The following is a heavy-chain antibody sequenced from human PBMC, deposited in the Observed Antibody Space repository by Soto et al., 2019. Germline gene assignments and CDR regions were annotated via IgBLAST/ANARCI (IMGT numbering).Heavy chain of an antibody. CDR1: GGSFSGYY. V-gene: IGHV4-34*01. CDR3: ARGFRGLRKTESYRNWFDP. Sequence: SSETLSLTCAVYGGSFSGYYWSWIRQPPGKGLEWIGEINHSGSTNYNPSLKSRVTISVDTSKNQFSLKLSSVTAADTAVYYCARGFRGLRKTESYRNWFDPWGQGTLVTVSS. D-gene: IGHD3-10*01. J-gene: IGHJ5*02. CDR2: INHSGST.